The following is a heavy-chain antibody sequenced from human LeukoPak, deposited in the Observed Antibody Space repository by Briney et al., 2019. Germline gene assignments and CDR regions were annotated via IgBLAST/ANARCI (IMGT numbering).Heavy chain of an antibody. V-gene: IGHV1-8*01. Sequence: ASVKVSCKASVYTFTSYYINWVRQATGQGLEWMGWMNPNSGNTGYAQKFQGRVTMTRNTSISTAYMELSSLRSEDTAVYYCARSELLWFGELNPYYYYGMDVWGQGTTVTVSS. CDR2: MNPNSGNT. J-gene: IGHJ6*02. CDR1: VYTFTSYY. D-gene: IGHD3-10*01. CDR3: ARSELLWFGELNPYYYYGMDV.